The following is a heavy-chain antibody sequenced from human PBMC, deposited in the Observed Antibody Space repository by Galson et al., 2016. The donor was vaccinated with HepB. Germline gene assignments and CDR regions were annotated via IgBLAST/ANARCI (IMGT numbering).Heavy chain of an antibody. Sequence: SVKVSCKVSGYSLKELSIHWVRQAPGKGLEWVGGFDTQDEERIYAQRFQGRVALTEDTSTDTAHMEVTGLTPADTAVYYCAVDVGSGWYLFDYWGQGSLVTVSS. J-gene: IGHJ4*02. V-gene: IGHV1-24*01. CDR3: AVDVGSGWYLFDY. CDR2: FDTQDEER. D-gene: IGHD3-3*01. CDR1: GYSLKELS.